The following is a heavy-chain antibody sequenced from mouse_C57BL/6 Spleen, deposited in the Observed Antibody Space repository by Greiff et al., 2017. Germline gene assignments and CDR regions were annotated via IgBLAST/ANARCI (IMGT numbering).Heavy chain of an antibody. D-gene: IGHD1-1*01. J-gene: IGHJ4*01. CDR1: GFTFSSYA. CDR2: ISDGGRYT. V-gene: IGHV5-4*01. CDR3: ARDGDYGGAMDY. Sequence: EVQLVESGGGLVKPGGSLKLSCAASGFTFSSYAMSWVRQTPEKRLEWVATISDGGRYTYYPANVKGRFTISRDNAKNNLYLQMSHLKSEDTAMYYCARDGDYGGAMDYGGQGTSVTVSS.